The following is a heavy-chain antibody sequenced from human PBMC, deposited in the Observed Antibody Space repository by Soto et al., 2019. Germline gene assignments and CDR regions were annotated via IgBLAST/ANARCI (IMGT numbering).Heavy chain of an antibody. V-gene: IGHV4-30-2*01. CDR3: ARDKHYYDSSGYYYTGPDAFDI. CDR2: IYHSGST. J-gene: IGHJ3*02. Sequence: LQLQESGSGLVKPSQTLSLTCAVSGGSISSGGYSWSWIRQPPGKGLEWIGYIYHSGSTYYNPSLKSRVTISVDRSKNQFSLKLSSVTAADTAVYYCARDKHYYDSSGYYYTGPDAFDIWGQGTMVTVSS. CDR1: GGSISSGGYS. D-gene: IGHD3-22*01.